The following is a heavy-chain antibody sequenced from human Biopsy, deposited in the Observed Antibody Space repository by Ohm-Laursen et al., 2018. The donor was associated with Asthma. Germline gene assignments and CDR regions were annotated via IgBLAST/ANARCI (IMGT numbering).Heavy chain of an antibody. Sequence: SLRLSCSAPGFTFGDYWMNWVRQAPGKGLEWVAVISYDGSKKEYGDSVKGRLTISRDNSKDTVYLQMNSLRAEDTAVYYCAKGRYKWNDGYYGLDVWGQGTTVTVS. J-gene: IGHJ6*02. V-gene: IGHV3-30*18. CDR3: AKGRYKWNDGYYGLDV. CDR1: GFTFGDYW. CDR2: ISYDGSKK. D-gene: IGHD1-20*01.